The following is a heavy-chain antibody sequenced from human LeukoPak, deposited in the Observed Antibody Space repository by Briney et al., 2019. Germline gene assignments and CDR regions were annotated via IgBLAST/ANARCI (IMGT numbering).Heavy chain of an antibody. Sequence: ASVKVSCKASGYTFTGYYMHWVRQAPGQGLEWMGWINPNSGGTDYAQKFQGWVTMTRDTSISTAYMELSRLRSDDTAVYYCARADGSGSFYGMDVWGQGTTVTVSS. CDR2: INPNSGGT. D-gene: IGHD3-10*01. CDR1: GYTFTGYY. V-gene: IGHV1-2*04. J-gene: IGHJ6*02. CDR3: ARADGSGSFYGMDV.